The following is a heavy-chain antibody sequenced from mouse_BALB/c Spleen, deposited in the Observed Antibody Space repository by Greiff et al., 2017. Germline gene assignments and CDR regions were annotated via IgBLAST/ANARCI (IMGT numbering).Heavy chain of an antibody. V-gene: IGHV1S81*02. D-gene: IGHD3-1*01. CDR2: INPSNGGT. Sequence: QVQLQQSGAELVKPGASVKLSCKASGYTFTSYYMYWVKQRPGQGLEWIGEINPSNGGTNFNEKFKSKATLTVDKSSSTAYMQLSSLTSEDSAVYYCTRWHRTRAMDYWGQGTSVTVSS. CDR3: TRWHRTRAMDY. CDR1: GYTFTSYY. J-gene: IGHJ4*01.